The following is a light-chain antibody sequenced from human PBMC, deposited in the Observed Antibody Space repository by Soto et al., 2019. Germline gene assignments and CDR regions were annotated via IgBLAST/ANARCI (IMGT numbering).Light chain of an antibody. V-gene: IGKV3-11*01. CDR3: QQSSNWPPIT. Sequence: IVLTQFPAALSVPPWVRVTLSCWASYTVGTNLAWYQQKPGQAPRLLIYDTSTRATGVPARLSGSGSGTEFTLTISSLEPEDFAVYYCQQSSNWPPITVGQGTRLEIK. CDR1: YTVGTN. J-gene: IGKJ5*01. CDR2: DTS.